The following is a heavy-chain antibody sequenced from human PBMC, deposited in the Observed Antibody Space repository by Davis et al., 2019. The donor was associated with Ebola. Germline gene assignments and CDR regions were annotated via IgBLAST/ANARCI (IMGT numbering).Heavy chain of an antibody. CDR2: INPSGGST. J-gene: IGHJ6*02. D-gene: IGHD5-12*01. CDR3: ARVPEGVATTYYYYGMDV. Sequence: ASVKVSCKASGYTFTSYYMHWVRQAPGQGLEWMGIINPSGGSTSYAQKFQGRVTMTRDTSTSTVYMELSSLRSEDTAVYYCARVPEGVATTYYYYGMDVWGQGTTVTVSS. CDR1: GYTFTSYY. V-gene: IGHV1-46*01.